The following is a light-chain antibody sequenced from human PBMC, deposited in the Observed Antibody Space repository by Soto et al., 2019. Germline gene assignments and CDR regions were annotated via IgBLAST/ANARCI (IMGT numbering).Light chain of an antibody. CDR2: DDS. CDR3: QVWHSSSDHYV. Sequence: SYELTQPPSVSVAPGQTARIACGGNNLGSESVHWYQQKPGQAPVLVVYDDSDRPSGIPERFSGSNSGDTATLTISRVEAGDEADYYCQVWHSSSDHYVFGTGTKLT. CDR1: NLGSES. J-gene: IGLJ1*01. V-gene: IGLV3-21*02.